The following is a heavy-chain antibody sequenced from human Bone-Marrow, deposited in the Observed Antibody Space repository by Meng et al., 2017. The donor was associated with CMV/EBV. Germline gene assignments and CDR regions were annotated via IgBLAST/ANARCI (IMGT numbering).Heavy chain of an antibody. J-gene: IGHJ4*02. CDR1: GFTFSSYW. CDR2: INSDGSST. Sequence: GESLKISCAASGFTFSSYWMHWVRQAPGKGLVWVSRINSDGSSTSYADSVKGRFTISRDNSKNTLYLQMNSLRAEDTAVYYCAKNPGYNSETSFDYWGQGTLVPVSS. CDR3: AKNPGYNSETSFDY. V-gene: IGHV3-74*01. D-gene: IGHD5-24*01.